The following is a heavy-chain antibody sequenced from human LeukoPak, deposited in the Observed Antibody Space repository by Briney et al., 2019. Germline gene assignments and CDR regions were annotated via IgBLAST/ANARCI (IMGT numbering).Heavy chain of an antibody. J-gene: IGHJ4*02. CDR1: GFTFSSYG. CDR3: AKDSSDSSAYYFDY. CDR2: IRYDGSYK. D-gene: IGHD3-22*01. Sequence: GGSLRLSCAASGFTFSSYGMHWVRQAPGTGLEWVAFIRYDGSYKYYADSVKSRFTISRDNSKNTLYLQMNSLRAEDTAVYYCAKDSSDSSAYYFDYWGQGTLVTVSS. V-gene: IGHV3-30*02.